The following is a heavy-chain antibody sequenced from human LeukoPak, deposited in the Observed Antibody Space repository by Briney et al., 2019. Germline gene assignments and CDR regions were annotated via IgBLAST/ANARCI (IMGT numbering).Heavy chain of an antibody. CDR1: GYRFTSYW. D-gene: IGHD6-25*01. J-gene: IGHJ5*02. CDR3: ARRTDSGWKWFDP. Sequence: GESLKISCKASGYRFTSYWIGWVRQMPGKDLEWMGVIHPGEYERRYSPSFEGQVTISADKSISTAYMQWSSLKASDTAMYYCARRTDSGWKWFDPWGQGTLVTVSS. V-gene: IGHV5-51*01. CDR2: IHPGEYER.